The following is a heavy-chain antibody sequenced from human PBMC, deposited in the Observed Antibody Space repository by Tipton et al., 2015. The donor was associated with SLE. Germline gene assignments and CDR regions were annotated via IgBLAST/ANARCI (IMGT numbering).Heavy chain of an antibody. Sequence: TLSLTCTVYTGSFSGYYWVWIRQPPEKGLEWIGEINHSGSTNYNPSLKSRVTISVDTSKNHFSLKLSSVTAADTAVYYCARLVRFLGGRFFDYWGQGTLVTVSS. J-gene: IGHJ4*02. D-gene: IGHD3-3*01. CDR2: INHSGST. CDR3: ARLVRFLGGRFFDY. V-gene: IGHV4-34*01. CDR1: TGSFSGYY.